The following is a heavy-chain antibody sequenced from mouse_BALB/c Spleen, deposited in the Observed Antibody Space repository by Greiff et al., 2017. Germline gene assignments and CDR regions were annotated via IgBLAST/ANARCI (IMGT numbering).Heavy chain of an antibody. V-gene: IGHV1-7*01. CDR2: INPSTGYT. CDR1: GYTFTSYW. J-gene: IGHJ2*01. Sequence: QVQLKQSGAELAKPGASVKMSCKASGYTFTSYWMHWVKQRPGQGLEWIGYINPSTGYTEYNQKFKDKATLTADKSSSTAYMQLSSLTSEDSAVYYCARHGNYDYWGQGTTLTVSS. CDR3: ARHGNYDY. D-gene: IGHD2-1*01.